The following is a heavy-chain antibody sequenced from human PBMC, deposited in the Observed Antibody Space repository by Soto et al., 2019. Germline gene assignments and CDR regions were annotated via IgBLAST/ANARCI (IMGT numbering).Heavy chain of an antibody. CDR1: GYTFTSYA. J-gene: IGHJ5*02. CDR2: INAGNGNT. V-gene: IGHV1-3*01. D-gene: IGHD3-10*01. CDR3: ARAPEFLWFGELLSSSQFDP. Sequence: GASVKVSCKASGYTFTSYAMHWVRQAPGQRLEWMGWINAGNGNTKYSQKFQGRVTITRDTSASTAYMELSSLRSEDTAVYYCARAPEFLWFGELLSSSQFDPWGQGTLVTVSS.